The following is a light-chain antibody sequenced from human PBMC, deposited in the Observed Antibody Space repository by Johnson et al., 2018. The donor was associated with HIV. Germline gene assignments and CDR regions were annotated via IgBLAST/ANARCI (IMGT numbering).Light chain of an antibody. J-gene: IGLJ1*01. Sequence: QLVLTQPPSVSAAPGQKVTISCSGSSSNIGNNYVSWYQQLPGTAPKLLIYENNKRPSGIPDRFSGSKSGTSATLGITGLQTGDEADYYCGAWHSILSAYVFGSGTKVTVL. CDR1: SSNIGNNY. CDR3: GAWHSILSAYV. CDR2: ENN. V-gene: IGLV1-51*02.